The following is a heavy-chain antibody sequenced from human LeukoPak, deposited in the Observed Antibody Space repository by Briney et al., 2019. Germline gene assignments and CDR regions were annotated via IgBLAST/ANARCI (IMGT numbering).Heavy chain of an antibody. V-gene: IGHV1-2*02. J-gene: IGHJ3*01. CDR2: INPHSGGT. CDR1: GYTFTDYY. CDR3: ARVYRQYDGFDV. D-gene: IGHD1-26*01. Sequence: ASVKVSCKASGYTFTDYYIHWVRQAPGQAPECVGWINPHSGGTNYAQKFRGRVTMTRDTSLSEAYMEPSGLTLDDTAVFYCARVYRQYDGFDVWGEGSLVIVSS.